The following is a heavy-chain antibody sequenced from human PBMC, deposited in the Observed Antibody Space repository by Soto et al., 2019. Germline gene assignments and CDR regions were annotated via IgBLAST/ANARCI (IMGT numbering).Heavy chain of an antibody. Sequence: EVQLLESGGGLVQPGGSLRLSCAASGFTFSSYAMSWVRQAPGKGLEWVSAISGSGGSTYYADSVKGRFTISRDNSKNTLYLQMNSLRAEDTAVYYCAKGLSGYNWNYYYYMDVWGKGTTVTVSS. CDR1: GFTFSSYA. J-gene: IGHJ6*03. D-gene: IGHD1-20*01. CDR3: AKGLSGYNWNYYYYMDV. CDR2: ISGSGGST. V-gene: IGHV3-23*01.